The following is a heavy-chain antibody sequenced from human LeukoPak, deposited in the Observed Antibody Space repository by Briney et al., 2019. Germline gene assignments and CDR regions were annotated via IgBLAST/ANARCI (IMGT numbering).Heavy chain of an antibody. V-gene: IGHV4-38-2*02. Sequence: SETLSLTCTVSGYSISSGYYWGWIRQPPGKGLEWIGSIYHSGSTYYNPSLKSRVTISVDTSKNQFSLRLSSVTAADTAVYYCARGPGYYGSGSYPSVYWGQGTLVTVSS. D-gene: IGHD3-10*01. CDR2: IYHSGST. CDR1: GYSISSGYY. CDR3: ARGPGYYGSGSYPSVY. J-gene: IGHJ4*02.